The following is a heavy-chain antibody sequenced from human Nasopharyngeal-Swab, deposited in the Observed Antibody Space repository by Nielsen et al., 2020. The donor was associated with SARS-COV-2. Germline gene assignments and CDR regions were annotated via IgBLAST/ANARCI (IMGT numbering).Heavy chain of an antibody. CDR1: GYSFTSYW. Sequence: GESLQISCQGSGYSFTSYWISWVRQMPGNGLEWMGRIDPSDSYTNYSPSFQGHVTISADKSISTAYLQWSSLKASDTAMYYCARRAYCSGGSCYSPYYYYMDVWGKGTTVTVSS. D-gene: IGHD2-15*01. J-gene: IGHJ6*03. V-gene: IGHV5-10-1*01. CDR3: ARRAYCSGGSCYSPYYYYMDV. CDR2: IDPSDSYT.